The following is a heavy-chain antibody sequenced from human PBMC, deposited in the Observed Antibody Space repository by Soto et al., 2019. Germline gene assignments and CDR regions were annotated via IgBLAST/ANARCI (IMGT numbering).Heavy chain of an antibody. J-gene: IGHJ6*03. CDR2: IYYSGST. Sequence: SLTCTVSGGSISSYYWSWIRQPPGKGLEWIGYIYYSGSTNYNPSLKSRVTISVDTSKNQFSLKLSSVTAADTAVYYCARLNPYYYYMDVWGKGTTVTVSS. V-gene: IGHV4-59*08. CDR3: ARLNPYYYYMDV. CDR1: GGSISSYY.